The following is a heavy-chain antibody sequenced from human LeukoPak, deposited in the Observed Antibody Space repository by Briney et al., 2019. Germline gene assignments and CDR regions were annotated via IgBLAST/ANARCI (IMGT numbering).Heavy chain of an antibody. D-gene: IGHD2-21*02. J-gene: IGHJ4*02. CDR3: ATVKASRYCGGDCYPGVFDC. CDR2: FDPEDGET. Sequence: ASVKVSCKVSGYTLTELSMHWVRQAPGKGLEWMGGFDPEDGETIYAQKFQGRVTMTEDTSTDTAYMELSSLRSEDTAVYYCATVKASRYCGGDCYPGVFDCWGQGTLVTVSS. CDR1: GYTLTELS. V-gene: IGHV1-24*01.